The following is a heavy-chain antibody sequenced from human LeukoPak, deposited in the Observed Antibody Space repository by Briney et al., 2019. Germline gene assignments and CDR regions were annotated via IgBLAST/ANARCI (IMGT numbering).Heavy chain of an antibody. Sequence: SQTLSLTCTVSGGSISSGGYYWSWIRQHPGKGLEWSGYIYYSGSTYYNPSLKSRVTISVDTSKNQFSLKLSSVTAADTAVYYCARDSYDSSGYYFPFDYWGPGTLVTVSS. CDR3: ARDSYDSSGYYFPFDY. V-gene: IGHV4-31*03. D-gene: IGHD3-22*01. CDR2: IYYSGST. J-gene: IGHJ4*02. CDR1: GGSISSGGYY.